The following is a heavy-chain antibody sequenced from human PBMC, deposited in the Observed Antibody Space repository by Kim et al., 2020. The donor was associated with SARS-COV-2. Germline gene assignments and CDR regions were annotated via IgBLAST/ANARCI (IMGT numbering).Heavy chain of an antibody. J-gene: IGHJ5*02. CDR3: ARAPLWFGESPNWFDP. CDR2: ISGYRGNT. CDR1: GYRFATYG. D-gene: IGHD3-10*01. Sequence: ASVKVSCTASGYRFATYGITWVRQVPGQGPEWMGWISGYRGNTNYAQKFQGRVTMITETYTSAAYMELRSLRSDDTAVYYCARAPLWFGESPNWFDPWGQGTLVTVSS. V-gene: IGHV1-18*01.